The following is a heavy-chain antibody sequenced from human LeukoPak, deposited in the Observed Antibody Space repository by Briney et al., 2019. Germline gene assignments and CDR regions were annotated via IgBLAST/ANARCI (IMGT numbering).Heavy chain of an antibody. D-gene: IGHD6-19*01. CDR1: GFTFSSYA. CDR3: ARGMASIAVLAGDFPPFDY. Sequence: GGSLRLSCAASGFTFSSYAMHWVRQAPGKGLEWVSYISSSVSTIYYADSVKGRFTISRDNAKNSLYLQMNSLRAEDTAVYYCARGMASIAVLAGDFPPFDYWGQGTLVTVSS. V-gene: IGHV3-48*04. CDR2: ISSSVSTI. J-gene: IGHJ4*02.